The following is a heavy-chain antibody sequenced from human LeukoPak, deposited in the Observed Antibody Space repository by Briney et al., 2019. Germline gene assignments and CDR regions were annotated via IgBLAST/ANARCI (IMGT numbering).Heavy chain of an antibody. Sequence: ASVKVSCKASVYTLTGYFMHWVRQAPRQGLEWMGRINPNLGGTTDTQTYQGRVTVTRDTYVSTAYVELRRLRSGDTAVYYCARGPFCYDSSGWTFHFDYWGQGTLVTVSS. CDR1: VYTLTGYF. D-gene: IGHD3-22*01. CDR3: ARGPFCYDSSGWTFHFDY. V-gene: IGHV1-2*06. J-gene: IGHJ4*02. CDR2: INPNLGGT.